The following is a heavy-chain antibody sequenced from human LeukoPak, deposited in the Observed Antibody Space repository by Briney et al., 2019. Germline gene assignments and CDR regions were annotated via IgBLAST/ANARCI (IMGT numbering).Heavy chain of an antibody. CDR3: ARGYSDSSGYYPPPSDY. CDR2: ISYDGSNK. Sequence: PGGSLRLSCAASGFTFSSYAMHWVRQAPGKGLEWVAVISYDGSNKYYADSVKGRFTISRDNSKNTLYLQMNSLRAEDTAVYYCARGYSDSSGYYPPPSDYWGQGTLVTVSS. V-gene: IGHV3-30*14. CDR1: GFTFSSYA. D-gene: IGHD3-22*01. J-gene: IGHJ4*02.